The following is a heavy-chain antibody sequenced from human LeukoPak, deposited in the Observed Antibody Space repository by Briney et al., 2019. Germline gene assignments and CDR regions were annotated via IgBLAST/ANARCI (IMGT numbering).Heavy chain of an antibody. CDR3: ARAYYYDSSAYYYDY. CDR2: TYYRSKWYN. CDR1: GDSVSRNNAG. J-gene: IGHJ4*02. V-gene: IGHV6-1*01. D-gene: IGHD3-22*01. Sequence: SQTLSLTCAISGDSVSRNNAGWSWIRQSPSRGLEWLGRTYYRSKWYNDYAVSVKSRITINPDTSKNQFSLQLNSVTPEDTALYYCARAYYYDSSAYYYDYWGQGTLVTVSS.